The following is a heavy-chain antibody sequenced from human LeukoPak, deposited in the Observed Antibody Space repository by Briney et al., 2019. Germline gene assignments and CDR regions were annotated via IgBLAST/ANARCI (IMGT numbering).Heavy chain of an antibody. J-gene: IGHJ4*02. Sequence: GGSLRLSHTFSVLTFHTYWMNCVSHPPRKGLEWVANINPGGNEIRSVDSVKGRSIISRDNAKNALDLQMSSLRVEDTAVYYCMCWGTDNHWGQGILVTVSS. CDR3: MCWGTDNH. D-gene: IGHD7-27*01. CDR1: VLTFHTYW. V-gene: IGHV3-7*01. CDR2: INPGGNEI.